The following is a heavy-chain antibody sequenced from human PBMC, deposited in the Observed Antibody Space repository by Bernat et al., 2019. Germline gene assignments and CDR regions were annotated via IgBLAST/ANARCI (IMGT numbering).Heavy chain of an antibody. V-gene: IGHV3-53*02. CDR1: GFTASSNY. CDR3: ATGIIATNTFDI. J-gene: IGHJ3*02. Sequence: EVQLVETGGGLIQPGGSLRFSCAASGFTASSNYMSWVLQAPGKGLEWVSVIYSGGSTYYADSVKGRFTISRDNSKNTLYLQMNSLRAEDTAVYYCATGIIATNTFDIWGQETMVTVSS. CDR2: IYSGGST. D-gene: IGHD3-16*01.